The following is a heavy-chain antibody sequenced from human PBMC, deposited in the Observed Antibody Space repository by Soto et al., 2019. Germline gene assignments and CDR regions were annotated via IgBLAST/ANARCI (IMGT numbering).Heavy chain of an antibody. J-gene: IGHJ6*02. CDR3: ARDQIAVAGYYYYYGMDV. V-gene: IGHV3-21*01. CDR2: ISSSSSYI. CDR1: GFTFSSYS. Sequence: EVQLVESGGGLVKPGGSLRLSCAASGFTFSSYSMNWVRQAPGKGLEWVSSISSSSSYIYYADSVKGRFTISRDNAKNSLYLQMNSLRAEDTAVYYCARDQIAVAGYYYYYGMDVWGQGTTVTVSS. D-gene: IGHD6-19*01.